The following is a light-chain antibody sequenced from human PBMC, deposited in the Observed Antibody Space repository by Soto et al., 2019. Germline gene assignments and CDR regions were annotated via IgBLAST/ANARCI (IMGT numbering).Light chain of an antibody. Sequence: IQMTQSPSTLSASVGDRVTITCRASQSISNWLAWYQQKAGKVPKLLIYDASTLASGVPSRFSGSGSGTEFTLTISSLQPDDFATFYCQEYSSYTWTFGHGTKVDNK. CDR1: QSISNW. V-gene: IGKV1-5*01. CDR3: QEYSSYTWT. CDR2: DAS. J-gene: IGKJ1*01.